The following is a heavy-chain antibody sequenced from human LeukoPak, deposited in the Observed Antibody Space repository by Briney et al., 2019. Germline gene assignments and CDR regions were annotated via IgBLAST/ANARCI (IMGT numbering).Heavy chain of an antibody. D-gene: IGHD4-17*01. J-gene: IGHJ4*02. CDR2: FYCSGST. CDR3: ARLRSPVTILYYFDY. Sequence: SETLSLTCTVSGGSISSSTYCWGWIRQSPGKGLEWIGSFYCSGSTYYNPSLKSRVTISVDTSKNQFSLKLSSVTAADTAVYYCARLRSPVTILYYFDYWGQGTLVTVSS. V-gene: IGHV4-39*01. CDR1: GGSISSSTYC.